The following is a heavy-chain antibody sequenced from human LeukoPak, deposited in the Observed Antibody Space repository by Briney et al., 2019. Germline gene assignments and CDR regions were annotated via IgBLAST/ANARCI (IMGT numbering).Heavy chain of an antibody. Sequence: ASVKVSCKASGYTFTTYAMNWVRQAPGQGLEWMGWINTNTGNPTYAQGFTGRFVFSLDTSVSTAYLQISSLKASDTAMYYCARHSSYGFNAFDIWGQGTMVTVSS. CDR3: ARHSSYGFNAFDI. CDR2: INTNTGNP. V-gene: IGHV7-4-1*02. J-gene: IGHJ3*02. CDR1: GYTFTTYA. D-gene: IGHD5-18*01.